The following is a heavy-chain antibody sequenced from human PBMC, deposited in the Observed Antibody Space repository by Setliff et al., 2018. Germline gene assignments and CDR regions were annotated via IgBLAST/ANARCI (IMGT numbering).Heavy chain of an antibody. V-gene: IGHV3-48*04. Sequence: GGSLRLSCAASGFTFSTYNMNWVRQAPGKGLEWVSYISFSSSTIYYADSVKGRFTISRDNAKNSLYLQMNSLRAEDTAVYYCARDFAGDLWGDAFDIWGQGTMVTVSS. J-gene: IGHJ3*02. CDR1: GFTFSTYN. CDR2: ISFSSSTI. CDR3: ARDFAGDLWGDAFDI. D-gene: IGHD7-27*01.